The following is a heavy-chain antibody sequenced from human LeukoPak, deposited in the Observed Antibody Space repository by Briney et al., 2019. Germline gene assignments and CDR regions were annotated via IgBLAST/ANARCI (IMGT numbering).Heavy chain of an antibody. CDR2: ISSSGSTM. J-gene: IGHJ4*02. Sequence: PGESLRLSCAASGFTFSDYYMSWIRQSPGKGPEWVSHISSSGSTMYYADSVKGRFTISRDNAKSSLHLQMNSLRAEDTAVYYCARWGSGSSPFDNWGQGALVTVSS. D-gene: IGHD3-10*01. V-gene: IGHV3-11*01. CDR3: ARWGSGSSPFDN. CDR1: GFTFSDYY.